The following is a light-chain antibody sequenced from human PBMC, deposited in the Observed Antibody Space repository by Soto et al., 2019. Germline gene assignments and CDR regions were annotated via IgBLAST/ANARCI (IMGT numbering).Light chain of an antibody. CDR3: YHHNTYSGT. V-gene: IGKV1-5*01. J-gene: IGKJ1*01. Sequence: DIQMTRSPSTLSASVGDRVTITCRASQSISSWLAWYQQKPGKAPKLLIYDASSLESGVPSRFSGSGSGTEFTLTISSLQPDDFATYYFYHHNTYSGTFYQVTMVDI. CDR1: QSISSW. CDR2: DAS.